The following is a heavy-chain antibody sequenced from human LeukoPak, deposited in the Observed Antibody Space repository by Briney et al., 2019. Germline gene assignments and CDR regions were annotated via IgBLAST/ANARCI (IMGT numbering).Heavy chain of an antibody. Sequence: PGGSLRLSCAASGFTFDDYAMHWVRQAPGKGLEWVSGISWNSGSIGYADSVKGRFTISRDNAKNSLYLQMNSLRAEDTAVYYCARATSITMVRGVPSYFDYWGQGTLVTVSS. CDR2: ISWNSGSI. CDR3: ARATSITMVRGVPSYFDY. V-gene: IGHV3-9*01. CDR1: GFTFDDYA. J-gene: IGHJ4*02. D-gene: IGHD3-10*01.